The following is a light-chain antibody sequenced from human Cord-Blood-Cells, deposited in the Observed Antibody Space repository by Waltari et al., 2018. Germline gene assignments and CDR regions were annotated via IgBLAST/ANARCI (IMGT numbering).Light chain of an antibody. J-gene: IGKJ1*01. V-gene: IGKV1-5*03. CDR3: QQYNGYSPT. Sequence: DIQMTQSPSTLSASVGDRVTITCRASQSISSWFAWYQQKPGKAPKLLIYKASILETGVPSRFSGSVSGTEFTLTISSLQPDDFATYYCQQYNGYSPTFGQGTKVEIK. CDR1: QSISSW. CDR2: KAS.